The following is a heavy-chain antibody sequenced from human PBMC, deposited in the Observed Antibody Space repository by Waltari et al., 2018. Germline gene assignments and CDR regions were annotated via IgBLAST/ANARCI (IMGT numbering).Heavy chain of an antibody. J-gene: IGHJ5*02. CDR3: ARGGFGAWFDP. D-gene: IGHD3-10*01. Sequence: QVQLVQSGAEVKKPGSSVHVSCKASGGTFSSYAISCVRQAPGHGLECMGGIIPILGIANYAQKFQGRVTITADESTSTAYMELSSLRSEDTAVYYCARGGFGAWFDPWGQGTLVTVSS. CDR1: GGTFSSYA. V-gene: IGHV1-69*04. CDR2: IIPILGIA.